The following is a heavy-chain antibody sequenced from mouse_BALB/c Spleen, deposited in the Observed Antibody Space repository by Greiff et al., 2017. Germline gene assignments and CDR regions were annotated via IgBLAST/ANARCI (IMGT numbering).Heavy chain of an antibody. V-gene: IGHV1-7*01. J-gene: IGHJ2*01. D-gene: IGHD2-14*01. CDR3: ARWGVRQCVDY. CDR1: GYTFTSYW. CDR2: INPSTGYT. Sequence: QVQLQQSGAELAKPGASVKMSCKASGYTFTSYWMHWVKQRPGQGLEWIGYINPSTGYTEYNQKFKDKATLTADKSSSTAYMQLSSLTSEDSAVYYCARWGVRQCVDYWGQGTTLTVSS.